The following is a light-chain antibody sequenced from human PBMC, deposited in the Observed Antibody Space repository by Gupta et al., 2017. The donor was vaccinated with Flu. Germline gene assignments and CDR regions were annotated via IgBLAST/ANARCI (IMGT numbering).Light chain of an antibody. CDR1: SSDIGGYDY. V-gene: IGLV2-8*01. J-gene: IGLJ1*01. CDR3: NSYAGSNIYV. Sequence: QSALTQPPSASGSPRQSVTISCTGTSSDIGGYDYVSWYQQHPGKAPKLMIYEVNKRPSGVPDRFSGAKSGNTASLTVSGLQADDEADYYCNSYAGSNIYVFGTGTKVTVL. CDR2: EVN.